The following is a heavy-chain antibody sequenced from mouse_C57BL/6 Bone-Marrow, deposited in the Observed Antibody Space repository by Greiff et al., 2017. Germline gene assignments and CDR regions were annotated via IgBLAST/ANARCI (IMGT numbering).Heavy chain of an antibody. CDR2: IYPGSGST. J-gene: IGHJ1*03. V-gene: IGHV1-55*01. CDR3: ARGYYGSSWYFDV. Sequence: QVQLQQPGAELVKPGASVKMSCKASGYTFTSYWITWVKQRPGQGLAWIGDIYPGSGSTNYNEKFKSKATLTVDPSSSTAYMQLSRLTSDDSAVXYCARGYYGSSWYFDVWGTGTTVTVSS. D-gene: IGHD1-1*01. CDR1: GYTFTSYW.